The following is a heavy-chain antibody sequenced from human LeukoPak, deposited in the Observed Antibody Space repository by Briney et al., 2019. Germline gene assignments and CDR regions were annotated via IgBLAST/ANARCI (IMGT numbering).Heavy chain of an antibody. CDR3: ARQTGSGLFILP. Sequence: SETLSLTCTVSGYSISSGYYWGWIRQPPGKGLEWIGSIYYSGNTYYNASLKSQVSISIDTSKNRFSLKLTSVTAADTAVYYCARQTGSGLFILPGGQGTLVTVSS. CDR1: GYSISSGYY. J-gene: IGHJ4*02. V-gene: IGHV4-38-2*02. CDR2: IYYSGNT. D-gene: IGHD3/OR15-3a*01.